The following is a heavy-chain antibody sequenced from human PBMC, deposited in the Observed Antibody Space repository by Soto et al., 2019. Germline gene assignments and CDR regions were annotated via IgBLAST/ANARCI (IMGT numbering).Heavy chain of an antibody. CDR2: ISAGGTT. CDR1: GFPFGSWA. J-gene: IGHJ4*02. Sequence: GGSLTLARTAYGFPFGSWAMNWVRQSPGKGLEWVSAISAGGTTFYADSVKGRFTISRDNAKNSLYLQMNSLRDEDTAVYYCASQIVGANRHWGQGNLVTVS. D-gene: IGHD1-26*01. CDR3: ASQIVGANRH. V-gene: IGHV3-23*01.